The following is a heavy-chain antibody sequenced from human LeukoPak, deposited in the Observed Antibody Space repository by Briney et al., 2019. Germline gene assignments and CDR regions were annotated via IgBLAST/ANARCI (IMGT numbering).Heavy chain of an antibody. J-gene: IGHJ6*03. CDR1: GGSISSHY. V-gene: IGHV4-59*11. D-gene: IGHD3-10*01. Sequence: PSETLSLTCTVSGGSISSHYWSWIRQPPGKGLEWIGYIYYSGSTNYNPSLKSRVTISVDTSKNQFSLKLSSVTAADTAVYYCARVVGGPHETYYYYMDVWGKGTTVTGSS. CDR3: ARVVGGPHETYYYYMDV. CDR2: IYYSGST.